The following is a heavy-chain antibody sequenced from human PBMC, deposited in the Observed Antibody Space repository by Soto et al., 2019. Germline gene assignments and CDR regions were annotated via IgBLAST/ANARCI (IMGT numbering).Heavy chain of an antibody. Sequence: PSETLFLTCAVSGGSISGGGHSWSWIRQPPGKGLEWIGYISHSGSTYYNPSLKSRVTISVDRSKNQFSLKLSSVTAADTAVYYCARGGLLPDYWGQGTPVTVSS. V-gene: IGHV4-30-2*01. J-gene: IGHJ4*02. CDR3: ARGGLLPDY. D-gene: IGHD6-19*01. CDR1: GGSISGGGHS. CDR2: ISHSGST.